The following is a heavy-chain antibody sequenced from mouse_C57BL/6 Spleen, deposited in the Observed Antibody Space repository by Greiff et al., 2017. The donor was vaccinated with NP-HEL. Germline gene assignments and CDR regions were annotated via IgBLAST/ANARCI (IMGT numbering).Heavy chain of an antibody. CDR3: ARSDDYYGSSYGY. CDR1: GYAFSSYW. D-gene: IGHD1-1*01. CDR2: IYPGDGDT. J-gene: IGHJ2*01. V-gene: IGHV1-80*01. Sequence: QVQLQQSGAELVKPGASVKISCKASGYAFSSYWMNWVKQRPGKGLEWIGQIYPGDGDTNYNGKFKGKATLTADKSSSTAYMQLSSLTSEDSAVYFCARSDDYYGSSYGYWGQGTTLTVSS.